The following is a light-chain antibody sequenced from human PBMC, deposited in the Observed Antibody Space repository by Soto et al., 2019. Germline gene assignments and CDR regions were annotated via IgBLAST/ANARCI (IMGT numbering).Light chain of an antibody. CDR3: ATWDDSLSGPV. CDR1: ISNIGSNY. CDR2: RNN. Sequence: QAVVTQPPSASGTPGQRVTISCSGTISNIGSNYVYWYQQLPGTAPKLLIYRNNQRPSGVPDRFSDSKSDTSASLAVSGLRSEDEADYYCATWDDSLSGPVFGGGTKVTVL. J-gene: IGLJ2*01. V-gene: IGLV1-47*01.